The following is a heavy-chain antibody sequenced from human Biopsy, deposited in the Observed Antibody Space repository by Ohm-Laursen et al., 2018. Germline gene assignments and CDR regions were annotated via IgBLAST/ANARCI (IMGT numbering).Heavy chain of an antibody. CDR3: APQTPRDPDILTGAYHYDMAV. CDR2: IIGIFRTV. J-gene: IGHJ6*02. Sequence: ASVKVSCKASGGTFSSSAITWVRQAPGQGLEWMGGIIGIFRTVNYAQNFQGRLTITADEFTDTAYMELRSLRSEDTAVYYCAPQTPRDPDILTGAYHYDMAVWGQGTTVTVSS. D-gene: IGHD3-9*01. CDR1: GGTFSSSA. V-gene: IGHV1-69*13.